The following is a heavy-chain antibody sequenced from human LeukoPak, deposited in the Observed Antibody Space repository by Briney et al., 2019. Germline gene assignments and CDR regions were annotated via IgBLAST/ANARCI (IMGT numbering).Heavy chain of an antibody. CDR3: ARRLAATGTGWNDY. D-gene: IGHD6-13*01. CDR1: GYSFTSYW. CDR2: IYPGDSDT. J-gene: IGHJ4*02. Sequence: GESLKISCKGSGYSFTSYWIGWVRQMPGKGLEWMGIIYPGDSDTRYSPSFQGQVTISADKSITTAYLQWSSLKASDSGMYYCARRLAATGTGWNDYWGQGTLVTVSS. V-gene: IGHV5-51*01.